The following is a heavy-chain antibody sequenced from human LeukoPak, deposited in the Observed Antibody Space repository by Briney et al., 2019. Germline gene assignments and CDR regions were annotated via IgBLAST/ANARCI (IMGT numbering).Heavy chain of an antibody. D-gene: IGHD6-19*01. J-gene: IGHJ4*02. CDR2: IFYSGST. CDR1: GGSFSSGTYF. CDR3: ASWHRPVADDESDY. Sequence: SETLSLTCTVSGGSFSSGTYFWSWIRQPPGKGLEWIGYIFYSGSTTYNPSLKSRVTISVDTSKNQFSLRLSSVTVADTAVYYCASWHRPVADDESDYWGQGTLVTVSS. V-gene: IGHV4-61*01.